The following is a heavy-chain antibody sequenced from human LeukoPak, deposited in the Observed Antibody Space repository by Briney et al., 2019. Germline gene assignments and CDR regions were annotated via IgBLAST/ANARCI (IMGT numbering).Heavy chain of an antibody. J-gene: IGHJ4*02. CDR3: ARKGGTGINYRPFDY. CDR2: ISSDGNNK. CDR1: GFTFSTYT. D-gene: IGHD3-10*01. V-gene: IGHV3-30*04. Sequence: GGSLRLSCAASGFTFSTYTMHWVRQAPGTGLQWVAAISSDGNNKFYADSVRGRFTISRDSSKSTLYLEMNSLRPEDTAIYYCARKGGTGINYRPFDYWGQGTPVPGPS.